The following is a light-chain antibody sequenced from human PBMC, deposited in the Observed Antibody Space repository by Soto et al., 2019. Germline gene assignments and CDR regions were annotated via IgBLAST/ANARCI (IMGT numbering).Light chain of an antibody. CDR3: QHSTT. CDR1: QSISWW. J-gene: IGKJ1*01. CDR2: DAS. V-gene: IGKV1-5*01. Sequence: GDRVTITCRASQSISWWLAWYQQKPGQAPKLLIYDASALESGVPSRFSGSGSGTEFTLTISSLQPDDFATYYCQHSTTFGQGTKVDIK.